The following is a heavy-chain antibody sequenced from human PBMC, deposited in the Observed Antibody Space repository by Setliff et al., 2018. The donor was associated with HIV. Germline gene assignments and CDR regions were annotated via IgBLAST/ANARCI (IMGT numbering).Heavy chain of an antibody. CDR3: VKAGGDPHDWYFDF. V-gene: IGHV3-64D*09. CDR1: GFTFSSFA. J-gene: IGHJ2*01. CDR2: ISSDGGTT. D-gene: IGHD3-10*01. Sequence: GGSLRLSCSASGFTFSSFAMHWVRQAPGKGLEYVSAISSDGGTTYYADSVKGRFTISRDNSRNTLYLQMSSLRGDTAVYYCVKAGGDPHDWYFDFWGRGTRVTVSS.